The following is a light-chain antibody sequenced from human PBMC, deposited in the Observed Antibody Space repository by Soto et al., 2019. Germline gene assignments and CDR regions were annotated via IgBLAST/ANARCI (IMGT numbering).Light chain of an antibody. CDR3: QTWGTGIHV. CDR2: LNSDGSH. V-gene: IGLV4-69*01. Sequence: QLVLTQSPSASASLGASVKLTCTLSSGHSSYAIAWHQQQPEKGPRYLMKLNSDGSHSKGDRIPDRFSGSSSGAERYLNISSLQSEDEADYYCQTWGTGIHVFGTGTKLTVL. J-gene: IGLJ1*01. CDR1: SGHSSYA.